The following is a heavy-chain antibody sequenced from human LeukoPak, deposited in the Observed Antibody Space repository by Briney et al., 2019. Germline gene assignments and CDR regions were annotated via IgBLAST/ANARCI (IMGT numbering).Heavy chain of an antibody. CDR2: ISYDESDK. J-gene: IGHJ6*02. Sequence: QPGGSLRLSCAASGFTFSNYGMHWVRQAPGKGLEWVAVISYDESDKYYADSVKGRFTITRDNSKNTLYLQMNSLRPEDTAVYYCAKGVVAAPNAAYYGMEVWGQGTTVTVSS. D-gene: IGHD2-15*01. CDR3: AKGVVAAPNAAYYGMEV. CDR1: GFTFSNYG. V-gene: IGHV3-30*18.